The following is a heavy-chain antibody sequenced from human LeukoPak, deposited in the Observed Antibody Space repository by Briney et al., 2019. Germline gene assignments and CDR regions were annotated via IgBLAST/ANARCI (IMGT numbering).Heavy chain of an antibody. J-gene: IGHJ4*02. Sequence: GGSLRLSCAASGFTISTYGMHWVRQAPGKGLEWVALISYDGSDKYYADSVKGRFTISRDNSKNTLYLQMNSLRAEDTAVYYCAKAGDGMSGYDRPIDYWGQGTLVTVSS. CDR1: GFTISTYG. CDR2: ISYDGSDK. D-gene: IGHD5-12*01. V-gene: IGHV3-30*18. CDR3: AKAGDGMSGYDRPIDY.